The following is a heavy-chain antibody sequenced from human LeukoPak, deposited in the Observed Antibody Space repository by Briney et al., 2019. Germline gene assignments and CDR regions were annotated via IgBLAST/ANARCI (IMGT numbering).Heavy chain of an antibody. V-gene: IGHV3-48*03. J-gene: IGHJ3*02. CDR2: ISSSGSTI. CDR1: GFTFSSYE. CDR3: ARDCSSTSCYLWRRGLDAFDI. D-gene: IGHD2-2*01. Sequence: PGGSLRLSCAASGFTFSSYEMNWVRQAPGKGLEWVSYISSSGSTIYYADSVKGRFTISRDNAKNSLYLQMNSLRAEDTAVYYCARDCSSTSCYLWRRGLDAFDIWGQGTMVTVSS.